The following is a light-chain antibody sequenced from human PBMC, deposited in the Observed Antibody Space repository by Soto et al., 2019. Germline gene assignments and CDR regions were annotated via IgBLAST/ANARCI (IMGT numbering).Light chain of an antibody. CDR1: QDLSGY. CDR2: AAS. J-gene: IGKJ4*01. V-gene: IGKV1-8*01. CDR3: QHYYSYPLT. Sequence: AIRMTQSPSSFSASTGDRVTITCRATQDLSGYLAWYQQKPGKAPNLLIYAASTLQSGVPSRFSGSGSGTDFTLTISYLQSEDFATYYCQHYYSYPLTFGGGTKVEIK.